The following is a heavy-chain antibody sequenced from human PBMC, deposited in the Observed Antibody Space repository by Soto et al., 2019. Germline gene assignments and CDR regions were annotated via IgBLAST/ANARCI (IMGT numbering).Heavy chain of an antibody. D-gene: IGHD4-17*01. CDR1: GGSISSYY. Sequence: PSETLSLTCPVSGGSISSYYWSWIRQPPGKGLEWIGYIYYSGSTNYNPSLKSRVTISVDTSKNQFSLKLSSVTAADTAVYYCASTTSGDYVYWGQGTRVPFSS. V-gene: IGHV4-59*01. CDR2: IYYSGST. J-gene: IGHJ4*02. CDR3: ASTTSGDYVY.